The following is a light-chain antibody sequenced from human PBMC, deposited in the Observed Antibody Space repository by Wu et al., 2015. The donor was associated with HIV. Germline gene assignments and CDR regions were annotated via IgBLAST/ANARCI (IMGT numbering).Light chain of an antibody. CDR1: QSVSSRY. CDR2: SAS. J-gene: IGKJ1*01. V-gene: IGKV3-20*01. Sequence: EIVLTQSPGTLSLSPGDRATLSCRASQSVSSRYLAWYQQKPGQAPRLLIYSASTRATDIPDRFSGSGSGTDFTLTISGLEPDDFAVYYCQQYGTSPTFGQGTKVEVK. CDR3: QQYGTSPT.